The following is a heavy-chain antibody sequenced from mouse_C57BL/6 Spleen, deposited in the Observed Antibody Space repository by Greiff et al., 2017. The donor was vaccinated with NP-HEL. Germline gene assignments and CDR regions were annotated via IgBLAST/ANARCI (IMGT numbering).Heavy chain of an antibody. CDR2: ISYDGSN. J-gene: IGHJ2*01. Sequence: EVKLEESGPGLVKPSQSLSLTCSVTGYSITSGYYWNWIRQFPGNKLEWMGYISYDGSNNYNPSLKNRISITRDTSKNQFFLKLNSVTTEDTATYYCARLIDYWGQGTTLTVSS. CDR3: ARLIDY. CDR1: GYSITSGYY. V-gene: IGHV3-6*01.